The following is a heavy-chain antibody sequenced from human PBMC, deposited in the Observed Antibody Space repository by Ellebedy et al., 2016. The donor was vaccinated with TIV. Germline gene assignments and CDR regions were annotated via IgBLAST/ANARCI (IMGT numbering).Heavy chain of an antibody. Sequence: GESLKISCAASGFTFTNYWMHWVRQVQGKGLVWVARSDQEGSGTSYADSVKGRFTISRDNAKNTLYLQMNSLRAEDTAVYYCSTVFEMWGQGTVVTVSS. CDR3: STVFEM. CDR1: GFTFTNYW. V-gene: IGHV3-74*01. J-gene: IGHJ3*02. CDR2: SDQEGSGT.